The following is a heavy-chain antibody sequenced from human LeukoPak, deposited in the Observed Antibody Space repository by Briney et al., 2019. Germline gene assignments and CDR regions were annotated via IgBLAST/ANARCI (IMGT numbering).Heavy chain of an antibody. Sequence: GGSLRLSCAASGLTFSSYAMSWVRQAPGKGLEWVSAISGSGGSAYYADSVKGRFTISRGNSKNTLYLQMNSLRAEDTAVYYCARRGDNNGYFDYWGQGTLVTVSS. J-gene: IGHJ4*02. CDR1: GLTFSSYA. D-gene: IGHD3-22*01. CDR2: ISGSGGSA. CDR3: ARRGDNNGYFDY. V-gene: IGHV3-23*01.